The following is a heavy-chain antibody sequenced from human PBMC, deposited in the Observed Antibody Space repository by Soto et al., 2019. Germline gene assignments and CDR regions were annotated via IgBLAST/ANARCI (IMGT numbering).Heavy chain of an antibody. Sequence: PGGSLRLSCAASGFTFSSYSMNWVRQAPGKGLEWVSSISSSSSYIYYADSVKGRFTISRDNAKNSLYLQMNSLRAEDTAVYYCARGITIFGVVIIARHMDVWGKGTTLTVSS. CDR1: GFTFSSYS. V-gene: IGHV3-21*01. D-gene: IGHD3-3*01. J-gene: IGHJ6*03. CDR2: ISSSSSYI. CDR3: ARGITIFGVVIIARHMDV.